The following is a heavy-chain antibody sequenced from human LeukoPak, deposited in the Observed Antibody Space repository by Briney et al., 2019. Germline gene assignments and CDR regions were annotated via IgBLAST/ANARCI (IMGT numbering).Heavy chain of an antibody. CDR3: ARDWWGYDVLTGDNWFDP. CDR2: IYTSGST. CDR1: GGSISSGSYY. J-gene: IGHJ5*02. Sequence: SQTLSLTCTVSGGSISSGSYYWSWIRQPAGKGLEWIGRIYTSGSTNYNPSLKSRVTISVDTSKNQFSLKLSSVTAADTAAYYCARDWWGYDVLTGDNWFDPWGQGTLVTVSS. D-gene: IGHD3-9*01. V-gene: IGHV4-61*02.